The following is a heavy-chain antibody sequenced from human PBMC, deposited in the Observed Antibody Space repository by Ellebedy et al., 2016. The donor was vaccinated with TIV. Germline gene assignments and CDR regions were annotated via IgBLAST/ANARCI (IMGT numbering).Heavy chain of an antibody. CDR2: LSGSGGST. CDR1: GFTFSSYA. Sequence: GESLKISCAASGFTFSSYAMNWVRQAPGKGLEWVSGLSGSGGSTYYADSVKGRFTLSRDSAENTVYLHMNSLRADDTAVYYCAREVGGGQGDMDVWGQGTTVTVSS. V-gene: IGHV3-23*01. D-gene: IGHD1-26*01. J-gene: IGHJ6*02. CDR3: AREVGGGQGDMDV.